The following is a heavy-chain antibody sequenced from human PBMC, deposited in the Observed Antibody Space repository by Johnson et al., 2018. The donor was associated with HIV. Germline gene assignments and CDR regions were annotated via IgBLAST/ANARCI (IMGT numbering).Heavy chain of an antibody. CDR3: ARARVVATAFDM. CDR1: GFTFSSYA. V-gene: IGHV3-30*04. J-gene: IGHJ3*02. D-gene: IGHD2-15*01. CDR2: ISSAGTDK. Sequence: QVQLVESGGGVVQPGRSLRLSCAASGFTFSSYAMHWVRQAPGKGLEWVAVISSAGTDKYYADSVKGRFTISRDNAKNSLYLHMNSLRAEDTAVYYCARARVVATAFDMWGQGTMVTVSS.